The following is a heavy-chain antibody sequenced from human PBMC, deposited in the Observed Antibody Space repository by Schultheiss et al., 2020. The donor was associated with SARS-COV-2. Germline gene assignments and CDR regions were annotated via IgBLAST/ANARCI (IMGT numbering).Heavy chain of an antibody. CDR1: GFTFSSYG. Sequence: GESLKISCAASGFTFSSYGMHWVRQAPGKGLEWVAVISYDGSNKYYADSVKGRFTISRDNSKNTLYLQMNSLRAEDTAVYYCAKDQSCSGTSCYGAFDIWGQGTMVTVSS. D-gene: IGHD2-2*01. CDR2: ISYDGSNK. CDR3: AKDQSCSGTSCYGAFDI. J-gene: IGHJ3*02. V-gene: IGHV3-30*18.